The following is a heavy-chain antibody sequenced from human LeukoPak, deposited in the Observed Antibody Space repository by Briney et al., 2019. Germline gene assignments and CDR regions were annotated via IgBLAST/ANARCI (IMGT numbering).Heavy chain of an antibody. D-gene: IGHD6-19*01. J-gene: IGHJ4*02. CDR2: IIPILGIA. CDR3: ATTIAVAGTPLGYYFDY. Sequence: GASVKVSCKASGVTFSSYTISCVRQAPGQGHEWMGRIIPILGIANYAQKFQGRVTITADKSTSTAYMELSSLRSEDTAVYYCATTIAVAGTPLGYYFDYWGQGTLVTVSS. CDR1: GVTFSSYT. V-gene: IGHV1-69*02.